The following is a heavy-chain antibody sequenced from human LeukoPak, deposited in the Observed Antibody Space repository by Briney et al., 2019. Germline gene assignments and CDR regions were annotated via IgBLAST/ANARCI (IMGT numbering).Heavy chain of an antibody. J-gene: IGHJ6*03. CDR3: ARTPSISYYMDV. CDR1: GFTFSSYS. CDR2: ISSSSSYI. D-gene: IGHD3-10*01. V-gene: IGHV3-21*01. Sequence: PGGSLRLSCAASGFTFSSYSMNWVRQAPGKGLEWGSSISSSSSYIYYADSVKGRFTISRDNAKNSLYLQMNSLRAEDTAVYYCARTPSISYYMDVWGKGTTVTVSS.